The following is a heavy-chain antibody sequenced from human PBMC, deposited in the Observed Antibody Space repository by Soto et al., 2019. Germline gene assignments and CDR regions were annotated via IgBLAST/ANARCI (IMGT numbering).Heavy chain of an antibody. Sequence: SVKVSFKASGFTFTSSAVQWVRQARRQRLEWIGWIVVGSGNTNYAQKFQERVTITRDMSTSTAYMELSSLRSGDTAVYYCAADSVDSGSYLEDLDIWGQGTMATVSS. CDR1: GFTFTSSA. J-gene: IGHJ3*02. D-gene: IGHD1-26*01. CDR2: IVVGSGNT. CDR3: AADSVDSGSYLEDLDI. V-gene: IGHV1-58*01.